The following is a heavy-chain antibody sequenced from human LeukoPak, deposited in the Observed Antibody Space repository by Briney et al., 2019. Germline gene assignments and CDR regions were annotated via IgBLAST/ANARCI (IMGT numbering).Heavy chain of an antibody. CDR3: ARGAQVSITIFDSRRYFDL. D-gene: IGHD3-9*01. CDR1: GGSISSYY. J-gene: IGHJ2*01. CDR2: IYYSGST. Sequence: ASETLSLTCTVSGGSISSYYWSWIRQPPGKGLEWIGYIYYSGSTNYNPSLKSRVTISVDTSKNQFSLKLSSVTAADTAVYYCARGAQVSITIFDSRRYFDLWGRGTLVTVSS. V-gene: IGHV4-59*01.